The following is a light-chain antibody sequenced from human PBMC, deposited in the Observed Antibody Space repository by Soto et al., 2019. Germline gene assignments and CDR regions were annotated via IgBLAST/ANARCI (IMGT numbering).Light chain of an antibody. V-gene: IGLV7-46*01. Sequence: QAVVTQEPSLTVSPGGTVTLTCGSSTGAVTSGHYPYWFQQKPGQAPRTLIYDTSNKHSWTPARFSGSLLGGKAALTLSGAQPEDEAEYYCSKVFGTGTKVTVL. CDR3: SKV. CDR1: TGAVTSGHY. J-gene: IGLJ1*01. CDR2: DTS.